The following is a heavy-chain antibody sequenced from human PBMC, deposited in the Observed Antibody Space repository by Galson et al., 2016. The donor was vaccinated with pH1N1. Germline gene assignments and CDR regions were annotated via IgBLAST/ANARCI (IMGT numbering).Heavy chain of an antibody. J-gene: IGHJ4*02. D-gene: IGHD3-3*01. CDR2: IKPNTGDT. CDR1: GYTFTGYQ. V-gene: IGHV1-2*02. CDR3: ARDWSGYFTTTHY. Sequence: SVKVSCKASGYTFTGYQIHWVRQAPGQGLEWMGWIKPNTGDTTYAQKFQGRVTMTSDTSINTAYIEVTSLTSDDTAVYYCARDWSGYFTTTHYWGQGTLVTVSS.